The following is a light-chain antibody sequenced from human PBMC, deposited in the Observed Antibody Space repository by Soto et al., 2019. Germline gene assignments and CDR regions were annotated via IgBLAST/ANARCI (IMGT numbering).Light chain of an antibody. CDR2: DVN. Sequence: QLVLTQPASVSGSPGQSITISCTGTSSDVGGCNCVSWYQQHPGKAPKLILYDVNNRPAGVSNRFSGSKSGNMASLTISGLQVEDEADYYCSSYISGSTRVFGGGTKVTVL. CDR3: SSYISGSTRV. CDR1: SSDVGGCNC. J-gene: IGLJ3*02. V-gene: IGLV2-14*03.